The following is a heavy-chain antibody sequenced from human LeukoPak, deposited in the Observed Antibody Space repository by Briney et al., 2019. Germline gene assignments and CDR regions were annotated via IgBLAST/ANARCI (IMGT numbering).Heavy chain of an antibody. CDR1: GFTFSTFT. Sequence: PGGSLRLSCEASGFTFSTFTMKWVRQAPVKGLEWVSSITSSSFVTGTSSMYYADSVQGRFTISRDNAKNSLYLQMNSLRAEDTAVYYCARGMTEAALDYWGQGTLVTVSS. CDR3: ARGMTEAALDY. J-gene: IGHJ4*02. V-gene: IGHV3-21*01. CDR2: ITSSSFVTGTSSM. D-gene: IGHD6-13*01.